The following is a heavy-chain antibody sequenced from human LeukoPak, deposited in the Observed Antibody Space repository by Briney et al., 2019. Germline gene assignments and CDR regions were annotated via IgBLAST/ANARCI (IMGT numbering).Heavy chain of an antibody. V-gene: IGHV3-30*04. CDR1: GFTFSSYA. J-gene: IGHJ4*02. D-gene: IGHD3-22*01. CDR2: ISYDGSNK. CDR3: ARDYYDSSGAFDY. Sequence: GGSLRLSCAASGFTFSSYAMHWVRQAPGKGLEWVAVISYDGSNKYYADSVKGRFTISRDNSKNTLYLQMNSPRAEDTAVYYCARDYYDSSGAFDYWGQGTLVTVSS.